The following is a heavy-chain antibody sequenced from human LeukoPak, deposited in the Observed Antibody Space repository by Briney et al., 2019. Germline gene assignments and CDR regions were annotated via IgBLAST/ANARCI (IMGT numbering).Heavy chain of an antibody. V-gene: IGHV1-8*01. D-gene: IGHD3-22*01. CDR2: MNPNSGNT. Sequence: ASVKVSCKASGYTFSSYDISWVRQATGQGLEWMGWMNPNSGNTGYAQKFQGRVTMTRNPSISTAYMELSSLTSEDTAVYYCARMDYYDSRDNWFDPWGQGTLVTVSS. J-gene: IGHJ5*02. CDR1: GYTFSSYD. CDR3: ARMDYYDSRDNWFDP.